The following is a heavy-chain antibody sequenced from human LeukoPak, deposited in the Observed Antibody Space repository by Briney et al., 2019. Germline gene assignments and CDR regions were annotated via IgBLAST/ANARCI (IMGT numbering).Heavy chain of an antibody. CDR1: GFSFSDHY. CDR3: ARAAAGLFNYYFDY. Sequence: GGSLRLSCTASGFSFSDHYMDWVRKAPGKGLEWVGRSRNKAQSYTTEFAASVKGRFTISRDDSKNALFLQMNSLKTEDTAVYYCARAAAGLFNYYFDYWGQGTLVTVSS. CDR2: SRNKAQSYTT. V-gene: IGHV3-72*01. J-gene: IGHJ4*02. D-gene: IGHD6-13*01.